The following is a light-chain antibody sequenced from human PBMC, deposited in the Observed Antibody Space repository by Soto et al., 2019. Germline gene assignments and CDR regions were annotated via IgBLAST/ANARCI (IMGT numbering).Light chain of an antibody. CDR1: QSVRTVY. V-gene: IGKV3-20*01. CDR3: QQSGSSPRT. CDR2: DAS. Sequence: EIVLTQSPGTLSLSPGERATLSCRASQSVRTVYLAWYQQKPCQAPRLLIYDASNRATGSPVRFSGSRSGTDFTLTINRLEPEDFAVYYCQQSGSSPRTFGEGTKLEIK. J-gene: IGKJ2*01.